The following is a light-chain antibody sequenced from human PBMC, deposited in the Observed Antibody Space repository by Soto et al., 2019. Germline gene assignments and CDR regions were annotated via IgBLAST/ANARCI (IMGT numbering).Light chain of an antibody. Sequence: QSALTQPASVSGSPGQSITISCTGTSSDVAAYNFVSWYQQHPGKAPKLIIYEVANRPSGVSSRFSGSKSGNTASLTISGLQAEDEATYYCLSYTTTSTWVFGVGTKLTVL. V-gene: IGLV2-14*01. CDR1: SSDVAAYNF. CDR3: LSYTTTSTWV. CDR2: EVA. J-gene: IGLJ3*02.